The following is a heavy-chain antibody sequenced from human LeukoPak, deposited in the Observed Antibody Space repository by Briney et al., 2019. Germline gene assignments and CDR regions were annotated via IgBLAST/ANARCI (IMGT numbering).Heavy chain of an antibody. J-gene: IGHJ5*02. CDR3: AKGAGGFSYYNWFDP. V-gene: IGHV4-39*07. CDR1: GGSISSNGYY. Sequence: PSETLSLTCTVSGGSISSNGYYWGWIRQSPGEGLEWIGNIYYSGITYYNASLKSRVTISVDTSKNQFSLKLASVTAADTAIYYCAKGAGGFSYYNWFDPWGQGTLVTVSS. CDR2: IYYSGIT. D-gene: IGHD5-18*01.